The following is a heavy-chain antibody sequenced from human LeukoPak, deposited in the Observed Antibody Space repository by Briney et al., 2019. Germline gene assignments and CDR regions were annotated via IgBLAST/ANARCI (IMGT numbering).Heavy chain of an antibody. J-gene: IGHJ6*03. CDR1: GYTFTTYY. Sequence: ASVKVSCKASGYTFTTYYIHWVRQAPGQGLEWMGIIDPSGGYTTYAQKFQGRVTMTRDTSTSTVYMELSSLRSDDTAVYYCARVSMHLWSVYYYYYMDVWRKGTTVTVSS. V-gene: IGHV1-46*01. CDR2: IDPSGGYT. D-gene: IGHD3-10*01. CDR3: ARVSMHLWSVYYYYYMDV.